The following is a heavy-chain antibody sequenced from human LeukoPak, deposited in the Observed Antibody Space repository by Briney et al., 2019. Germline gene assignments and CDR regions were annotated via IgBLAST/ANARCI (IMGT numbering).Heavy chain of an antibody. Sequence: GASVKVSCKASGGTFSSYAISWVRQATGQGLEWMGWMNPNSGNTGYAQKFQGRVTMTRNTSISTAYMELSSLRSEDTAVYYCARAMRSIRQSYYYYMDVWGKGTTVTVSS. V-gene: IGHV1-8*02. D-gene: IGHD2-21*01. J-gene: IGHJ6*03. CDR3: ARAMRSIRQSYYYYMDV. CDR2: MNPNSGNT. CDR1: GGTFSSYA.